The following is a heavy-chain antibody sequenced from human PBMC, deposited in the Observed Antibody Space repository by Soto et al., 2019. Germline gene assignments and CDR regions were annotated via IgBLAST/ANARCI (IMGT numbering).Heavy chain of an antibody. Sequence: GGSLRLSCAASGFNFSSYAMSWVGQPPRQGLEWVSAISGSGGSTYYADSVKGRFTISRDYSKNTLYLQMNSLRAEDTAVYYGANIVDYWGQGTLVTVSS. CDR3: ANIVDY. CDR1: GFNFSSYA. D-gene: IGHD1-26*01. CDR2: ISGSGGST. J-gene: IGHJ4*02. V-gene: IGHV3-23*01.